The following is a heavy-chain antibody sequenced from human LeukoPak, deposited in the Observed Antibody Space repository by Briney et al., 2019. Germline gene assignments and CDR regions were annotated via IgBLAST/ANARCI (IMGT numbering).Heavy chain of an antibody. J-gene: IGHJ6*03. Sequence: KSGGSLRLSCAASGFTFSSYSMNWVRQAPGKGLEWVSSISSDTSYIYSADSMKGRFTISRDNAKNSLYPQMNSLRAEDTAVYYCARGITTAGPYYMAVWGKGTTVTVSS. CDR1: GFTFSSYS. V-gene: IGHV3-21*01. D-gene: IGHD6-13*01. CDR3: ARGITTAGPYYMAV. CDR2: ISSDTSYI.